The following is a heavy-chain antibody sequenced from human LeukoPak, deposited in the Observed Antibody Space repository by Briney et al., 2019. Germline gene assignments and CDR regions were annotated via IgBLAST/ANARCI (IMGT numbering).Heavy chain of an antibody. V-gene: IGHV4-59*01. Sequence: PSETLSLTCTVCGRSIRSYYWSWIRQPPGKGLEWIGYIYYSGSTNSNPSLKSRVTISVDTSKNQFSLKVSSVTAADTAVYYCARALTPGYCSGGTCSYFDYWGQGTLVTVSS. CDR1: GRSIRSYY. CDR2: IYYSGST. CDR3: ARALTPGYCSGGTCSYFDY. D-gene: IGHD2-15*01. J-gene: IGHJ4*02.